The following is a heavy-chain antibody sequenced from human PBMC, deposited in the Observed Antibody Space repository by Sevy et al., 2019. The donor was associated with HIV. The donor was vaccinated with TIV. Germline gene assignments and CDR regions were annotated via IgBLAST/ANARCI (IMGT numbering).Heavy chain of an antibody. D-gene: IGHD1-1*01. V-gene: IGHV3-11*01. Sequence: GGTLRLSCAASGFIGSDYYMSWIRQAPGEGLECISYIGSGASTILYADSVKGRFTISRDNAKNSLYLQMNSLRADDTAVYYCAREDWNDVIDYWGQGTLVTVSS. CDR1: GFIGSDYY. CDR3: AREDWNDVIDY. CDR2: IGSGASTI. J-gene: IGHJ4*02.